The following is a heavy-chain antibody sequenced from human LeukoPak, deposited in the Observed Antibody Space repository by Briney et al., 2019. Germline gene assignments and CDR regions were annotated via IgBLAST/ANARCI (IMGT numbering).Heavy chain of an antibody. CDR2: ISASSTYT. J-gene: IGHJ6*04. CDR3: ARRASVVVPARYGMDV. CDR1: DNSFNSYI. D-gene: IGHD2-2*01. V-gene: IGHV3-21*01. Sequence: GGSLRLSCVGSDNSFNSYIINWVRQAPGKGLEWVSSISASSTYTYSADSVKGRFTISRDNAKNSLYLQMNSLRAEDTAVYYCARRASVVVPARYGMDVWGKGTTVTVSS.